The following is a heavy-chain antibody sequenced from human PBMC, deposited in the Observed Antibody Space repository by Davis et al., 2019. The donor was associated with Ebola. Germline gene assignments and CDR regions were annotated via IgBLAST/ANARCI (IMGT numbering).Heavy chain of an antibody. CDR2: IIHSGST. V-gene: IGHV4-34*01. CDR3: ARGPRWAGTIDAFEI. Sequence: MPSETLSLTCAAYGWSFSGYYWSWIRQPPGKGLEWIGEIIHSGSTNYNPSLKSRVTISVDTSKNQFSLKLSSVTAADTAVYYCARGPRWAGTIDAFEIWGQGTMVTVSS. D-gene: IGHD1-1*01. CDR1: GWSFSGYY. J-gene: IGHJ3*02.